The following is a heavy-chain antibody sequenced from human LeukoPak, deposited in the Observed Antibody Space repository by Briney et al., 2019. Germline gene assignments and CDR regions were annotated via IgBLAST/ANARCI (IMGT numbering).Heavy chain of an antibody. V-gene: IGHV3-23*01. J-gene: IGHJ1*01. Sequence: GGSLRLSCAASGFTFSSYAMSWVRQAPGKGLEWVSAISGSGGSTYYADSVKGRFTISRDNSKNTLYLQMNSLRAEDTAVYYCAKGNRYCSSTSCYTRPTEYFQHWGQGTLVTVSS. D-gene: IGHD2-2*02. CDR1: GFTFSSYA. CDR2: ISGSGGST. CDR3: AKGNRYCSSTSCYTRPTEYFQH.